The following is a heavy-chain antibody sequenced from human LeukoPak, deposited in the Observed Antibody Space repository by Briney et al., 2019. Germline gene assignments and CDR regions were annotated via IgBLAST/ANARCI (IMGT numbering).Heavy chain of an antibody. Sequence: PGGSLRLSCAASGFTVSSNYMSWVRQAPGKGLEWVSSISSSSSYIYYADSVKGRFTISRDNAKNSLYLQMNSLRAEDTAVYYCARDDDSSGYYYGGDYWGQGTLVTVSS. CDR2: ISSSSSYI. J-gene: IGHJ4*02. V-gene: IGHV3-21*01. CDR1: GFTVSSNY. CDR3: ARDDDSSGYYYGGDY. D-gene: IGHD3-22*01.